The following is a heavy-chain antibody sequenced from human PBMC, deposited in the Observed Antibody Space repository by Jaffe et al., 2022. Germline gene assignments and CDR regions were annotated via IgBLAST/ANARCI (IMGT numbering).Heavy chain of an antibody. D-gene: IGHD6-19*01. CDR3: ARSGFSSGWYLGY. J-gene: IGHJ4*02. V-gene: IGHV4-38-2*01. CDR2: IYHSGST. Sequence: QVQLQESGPGLVKPSETLSLTCAVSGYSISSGYYWGWIRQPPGKGLEWIGSIYHSGSTYYNPSLKSRVTISVDTSKNQFSLKLSSVTAADTAVYYCARSGFSSGWYLGYWGQGTLVTVSS. CDR1: GYSISSGYY.